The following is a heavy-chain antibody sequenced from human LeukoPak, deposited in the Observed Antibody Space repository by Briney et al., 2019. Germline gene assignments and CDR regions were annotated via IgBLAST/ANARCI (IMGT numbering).Heavy chain of an antibody. J-gene: IGHJ4*02. CDR3: GRVRDRSGSYSLDY. CDR2: ISAHNGDT. CDR1: GYTFTTYG. Sequence: ASVKVSCKASGYTFTTYGISWVRQAPGQGLEWMGWISAHNGDTNYAQKFKGRVTMTTDTSTSTAYMELRSLRSDDTAVYYCGRVRDRSGSYSLDYWGQGTLVTVSS. V-gene: IGHV1-18*01. D-gene: IGHD1-26*01.